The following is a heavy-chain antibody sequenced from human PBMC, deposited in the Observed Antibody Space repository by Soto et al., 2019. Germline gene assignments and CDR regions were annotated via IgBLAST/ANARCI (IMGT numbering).Heavy chain of an antibody. CDR2: ISAYNGNT. CDR3: ARVCMGSGSYPKFYYYYYDMHV. Sequence: QVQLVQSGAEVKKPGASVKVSCKASGYTFTSYGISWVRQAPGQGLEWMGWISAYNGNTNYAQKLQGRVTMTTDTSTSKAYMELRSLRSDDTAVYYWARVCMGSGSYPKFYYYYYDMHVWGKGTSVTVSS. D-gene: IGHD3-10*01. CDR1: GYTFTSYG. J-gene: IGHJ6*03. V-gene: IGHV1-18*01.